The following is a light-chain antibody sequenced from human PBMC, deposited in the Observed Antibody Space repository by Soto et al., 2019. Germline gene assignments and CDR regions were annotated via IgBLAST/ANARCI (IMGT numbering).Light chain of an antibody. CDR2: WAS. J-gene: IGKJ4*01. CDR3: HQYYGSPLT. V-gene: IGKV4-1*01. Sequence: DFVLTQSPDSLAVSLGERATISCKSSRSLLSSSNNKNYLSWSQHKPGQPPKVLISWASIRHSGVPDRFSGSGSGTDFTLTISSLQAEDVAVYYCHQYYGSPLTFGGGTTVEIK. CDR1: RSLLSSSNNKNY.